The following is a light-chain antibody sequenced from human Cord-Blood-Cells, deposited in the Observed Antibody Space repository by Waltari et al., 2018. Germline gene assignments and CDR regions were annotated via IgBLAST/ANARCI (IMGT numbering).Light chain of an antibody. CDR1: SSDVGGYNY. V-gene: IGLV2-11*01. J-gene: IGLJ1*01. Sequence: QSALPQPRPVSGSPGQPVTIPCTRTSSDVGGYNYVSWYQQHPGKAPKHMIYDVSTRPSGVPDRFSGSKSGNTASLTISGLQAEDEADYYCCSYAGSYVFGTGTKVTVL. CDR3: CSYAGSYV. CDR2: DVS.